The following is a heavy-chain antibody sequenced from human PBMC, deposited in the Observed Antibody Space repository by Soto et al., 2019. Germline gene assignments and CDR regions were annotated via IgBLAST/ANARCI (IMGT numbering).Heavy chain of an antibody. D-gene: IGHD3-10*01. CDR3: ASRCGSGYRAFSH. J-gene: IGHJ4*02. Sequence: QVQLVQSGAEVKRPGSSVKVSCKASGDTFNFYSINWVRQAPGVGLAWVGWVNPILSMSNYEQRFKGRVTITADKSTSTGDMGLRSLGSEATAISFCASRCGSGYRAFSHWGQGAIVTVS. CDR2: VNPILSMS. V-gene: IGHV1-69*02. CDR1: GDTFNFYS.